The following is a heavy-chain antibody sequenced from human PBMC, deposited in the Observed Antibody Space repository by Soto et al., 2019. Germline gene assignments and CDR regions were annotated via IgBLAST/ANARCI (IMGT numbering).Heavy chain of an antibody. Sequence: SETLSLTCTVSGGSISSYYWSWIRQPPGKGLEWIGYIYYSGSTNYNPSLKSRVTISVDTSKNQVSLKLSSVTAADTAVYYCARQPQWLPPHLPYYYYYYMDVWGKGTTVTVSS. D-gene: IGHD6-19*01. CDR2: IYYSGST. CDR3: ARQPQWLPPHLPYYYYYYMDV. V-gene: IGHV4-59*08. J-gene: IGHJ6*03. CDR1: GGSISSYY.